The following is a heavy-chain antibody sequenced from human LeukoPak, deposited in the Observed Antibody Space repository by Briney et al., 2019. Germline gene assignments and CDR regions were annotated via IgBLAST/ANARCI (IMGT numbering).Heavy chain of an antibody. CDR3: AKGTYSNYENWFDP. CDR1: GFTFSDHA. V-gene: IGHV3-23*01. CDR2: INGNGGGS. J-gene: IGHJ5*02. D-gene: IGHD4-11*01. Sequence: QPGGSLRLSCAASGFTFSDHAMSWVRQAPAKGLEWVSSINGNGGGSYYIDSVKGRFTISRDNSKNTLYLQMNSLRTEDTAIYYCAKGTYSNYENWFDPWGQGTLVTVSS.